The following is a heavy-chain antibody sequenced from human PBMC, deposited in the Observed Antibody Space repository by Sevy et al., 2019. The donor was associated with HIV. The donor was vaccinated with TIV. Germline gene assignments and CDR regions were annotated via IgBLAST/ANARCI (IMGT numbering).Heavy chain of an antibody. CDR3: VRGSGFWSGYYTRFDY. CDR2: FTAVGDT. Sequence: GESLKISCAASGFTFGTYDMHWVRQVTGKGLECVSGFTAVGDTYYSGSVKGRFTISREDAKSSLFLQMDSLTTGDTAVYYCVRGSGFWSGYYTRFDYWGQGILVTVSS. D-gene: IGHD3-3*01. V-gene: IGHV3-13*01. J-gene: IGHJ4*02. CDR1: GFTFGTYD.